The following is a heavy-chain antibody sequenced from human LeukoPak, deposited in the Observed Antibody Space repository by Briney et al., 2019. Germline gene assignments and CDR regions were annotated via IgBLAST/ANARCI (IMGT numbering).Heavy chain of an antibody. V-gene: IGHV1-18*01. CDR3: AREAGYSSGWYGGFYYYYGMDV. Sequence: ASVKVSCKASGYTFTSYGISWVRQAPGQGLEWMGWISAYNGNTNYAQKLQGRVTMTTDTSTSTAYMELRSLGSDDTAVYYCAREAGYSSGWYGGFYYYYGMDVWGQGTTVTVSS. CDR1: GYTFTSYG. CDR2: ISAYNGNT. D-gene: IGHD6-19*01. J-gene: IGHJ6*02.